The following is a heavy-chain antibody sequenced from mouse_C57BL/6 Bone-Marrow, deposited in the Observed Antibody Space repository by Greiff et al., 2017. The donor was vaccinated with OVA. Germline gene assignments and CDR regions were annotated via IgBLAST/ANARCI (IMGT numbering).Heavy chain of an antibody. CDR2: ISDGGSYT. CDR3: ARAGQRSLFAY. V-gene: IGHV5-4*03. D-gene: IGHD3-3*01. J-gene: IGHJ3*01. CDR1: GFTFSSYA. Sequence: DVKLVESGGGLVKPGGSLKLSCAASGFTFSSYAMSWVRQTPEKRLEWVATISDGGSYTYYPDNVKGRFTLSRDHAKNNLYLQMSHLKSEDTAMYYCARAGQRSLFAYWGQGTLVTVSA.